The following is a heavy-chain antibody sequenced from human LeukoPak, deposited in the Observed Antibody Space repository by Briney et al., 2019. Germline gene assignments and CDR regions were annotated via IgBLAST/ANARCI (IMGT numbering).Heavy chain of an antibody. D-gene: IGHD6-13*01. CDR1: GDSISSGGYY. CDR2: VYYSGNR. CDR3: AREGPYSSGWCFAH. V-gene: IGHV4-31*03. Sequence: SQALSLTCTVSGDSISSGGYYWSWIRQHPGKGLEWIGHVYYSGNRYYNPSLKSRVTVSVDTSKNQFSLKLSSVTAADTAVYFWAREGPYSSGWCFAHGGQEILVTVSS. J-gene: IGHJ4*02.